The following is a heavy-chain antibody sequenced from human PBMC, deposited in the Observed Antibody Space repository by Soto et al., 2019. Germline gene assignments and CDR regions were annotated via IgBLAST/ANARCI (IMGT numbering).Heavy chain of an antibody. V-gene: IGHV2-5*02. D-gene: IGHD1-26*01. J-gene: IGHJ6*04. CDR3: AHGRHPDYYGGMDV. Sequence: QITLNESGPTLVKPTQTLTLTCTFSGFSLSTSGVGVGWIRQPPGKALEWLALIYWDDGKRYSPSLKSRLTITKDTAKNQVVLTMTNMDPVDTATYYCAHGRHPDYYGGMDVWGEGTTATVSS. CDR1: GFSLSTSGVG. CDR2: IYWDDGK.